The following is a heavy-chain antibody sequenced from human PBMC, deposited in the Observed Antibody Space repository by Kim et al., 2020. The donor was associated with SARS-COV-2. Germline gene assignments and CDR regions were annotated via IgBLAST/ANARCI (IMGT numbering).Heavy chain of an antibody. V-gene: IGHV3-33*06. Sequence: RFTISRNNSKNTLYLQMNSLRAEDTAVYYCAKGSYYDFWRGPMVGYYFDYWGQGALVTVSS. J-gene: IGHJ4*02. D-gene: IGHD3-3*01. CDR3: AKGSYYDFWRGPMVGYYFDY.